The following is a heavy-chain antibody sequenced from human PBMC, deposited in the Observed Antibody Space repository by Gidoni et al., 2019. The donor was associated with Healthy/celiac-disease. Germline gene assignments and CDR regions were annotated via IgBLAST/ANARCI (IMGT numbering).Heavy chain of an antibody. D-gene: IGHD3-10*01. CDR1: GFSLSNARMG. V-gene: IGHV2-26*01. Sequence: QVTLKESGPVLVKLTETLTLTCTVSGFSLSNARMGVSWIRQPPGKALEWLAHIFSNDEKSYSTSLKSRLTISKDTSKSQVVLTMTNMDPVDTATYYCARIPKLYYGSGSYFTRFDPWGQGTLVTVSS. J-gene: IGHJ5*02. CDR2: IFSNDEK. CDR3: ARIPKLYYGSGSYFTRFDP.